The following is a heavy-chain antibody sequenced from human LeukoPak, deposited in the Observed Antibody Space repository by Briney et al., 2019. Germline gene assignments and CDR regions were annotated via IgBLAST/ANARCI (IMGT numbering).Heavy chain of an antibody. J-gene: IGHJ6*03. Sequence: PGGSLRLSCAASGFTFSSYWMSWVRQAPGKGLEWVANIKKDGSEKYYVDSVKGRFTISRDNAKNSLYLQMNSLRADDTAVYYCARAYGSGSFAVIYYYYMDVWGKGTTVTVSS. D-gene: IGHD3-10*01. CDR3: ARAYGSGSFAVIYYYYMDV. CDR2: IKKDGSEK. CDR1: GFTFSSYW. V-gene: IGHV3-7*03.